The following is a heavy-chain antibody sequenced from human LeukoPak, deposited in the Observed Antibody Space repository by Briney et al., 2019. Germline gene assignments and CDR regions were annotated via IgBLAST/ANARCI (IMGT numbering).Heavy chain of an antibody. CDR2: INPSGGST. Sequence: ASVKVSCKACGYTFTKYHFHWVRQAPGRGLEWMGIINPSGGSTSYAQKFQGRVTMTRNTSTSTVYMELSSLRSEDTAVYYCARAGIVDSWRQGIVVTVSS. J-gene: IGHJ4*02. CDR1: GYTFTKYH. V-gene: IGHV1-46*01. CDR3: ARAGIVDS.